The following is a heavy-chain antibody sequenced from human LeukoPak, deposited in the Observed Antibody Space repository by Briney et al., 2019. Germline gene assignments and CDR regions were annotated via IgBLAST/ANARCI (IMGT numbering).Heavy chain of an antibody. J-gene: IGHJ4*02. CDR3: ARGTMTTVTYYFDY. CDR1: GGSFSGYY. V-gene: IGHV4-34*01. Sequence: PSETLSLSCAFDGGSFSGYYWSWIRQPPVKGLEWIGEINHSGSTNYNPSLKSRVTISVDTSKNQFSLKLSSVTAADTAVYYCARGTMTTVTYYFDYWGQGTLVTVSS. CDR2: INHSGST. D-gene: IGHD4-17*01.